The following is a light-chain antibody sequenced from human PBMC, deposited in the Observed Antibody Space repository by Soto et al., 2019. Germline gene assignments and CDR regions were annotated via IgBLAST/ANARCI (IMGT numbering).Light chain of an antibody. CDR3: QQHHSLPLT. Sequence: DIQMAQSPSSLSASVGDRVTITCQATQDIGYYLSWYQQRPGKAPKLLIFDASNLETGVPSRFSGSGSWTHFTFTVSSLQPEDVATYYCQQHHSLPLTFGPGTKLEIK. J-gene: IGKJ3*01. CDR2: DAS. V-gene: IGKV1-33*01. CDR1: QDIGYY.